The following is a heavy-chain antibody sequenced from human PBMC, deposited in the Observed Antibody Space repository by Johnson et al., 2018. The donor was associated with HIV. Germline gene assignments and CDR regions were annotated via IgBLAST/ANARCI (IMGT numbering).Heavy chain of an antibody. CDR2: ISWNSDTI. D-gene: IGHD6-25*01. V-gene: IGHV3-9*01. CDR1: GFTFDDYA. CDR3: AKEAAEDAFDI. Sequence: VQLVEFGGGLVQPGRSLRLSCAASGFTFDDYAMHWVRQAPGKGLEWVSGISWNSDTIGYADSVKGRFTISRDNARNSLYVQMNSLRAEDTALYYCAKEAAEDAFDIWGQGTMVTVSS. J-gene: IGHJ3*02.